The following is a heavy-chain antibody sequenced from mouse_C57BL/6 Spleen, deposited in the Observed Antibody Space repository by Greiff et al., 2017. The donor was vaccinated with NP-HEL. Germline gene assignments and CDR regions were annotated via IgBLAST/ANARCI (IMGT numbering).Heavy chain of an antibody. D-gene: IGHD2-4*01. CDR3: ARIYYDYGYAMDY. CDR1: GFTFSSYG. V-gene: IGHV5-6*02. CDR2: ISSGGSYT. J-gene: IGHJ4*01. Sequence: DVKLVESGGDLVKPGGSLKLSCAASGFTFSSYGMSWVRQTPDKRLAWVATISSGGSYTYYPASVKGRFTISRDNAKNTLYLQMSSLKSEDTAMYYCARIYYDYGYAMDYWGQGTSVTVSS.